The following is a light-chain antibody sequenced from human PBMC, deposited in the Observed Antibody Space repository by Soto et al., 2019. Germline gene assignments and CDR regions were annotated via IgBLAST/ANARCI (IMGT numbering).Light chain of an antibody. Sequence: LTQPASVSGSPGQSITISCTGTSSDVGGYNYVSWYQQHPGKAPKLMIYEVSNRPSGVSNRFSGSKSGNTASLPISGLQAEDEADYYCSSYTSSSTYVFGTGTKVTVL. V-gene: IGLV2-14*01. J-gene: IGLJ1*01. CDR1: SSDVGGYNY. CDR2: EVS. CDR3: SSYTSSSTYV.